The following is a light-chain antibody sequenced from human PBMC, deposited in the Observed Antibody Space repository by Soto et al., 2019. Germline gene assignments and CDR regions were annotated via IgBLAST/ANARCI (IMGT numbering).Light chain of an antibody. CDR3: QAWESSTGVGV. Sequence: SYELTQPPSVSVSPGQTASITCSGDKLGNKFASWYQQKSGQSPVLVIYEDSKRPSGIPERFSGSNSGNTATLTISGTQAMDEGDYYCQAWESSTGVGVFGGGTKVTVL. V-gene: IGLV3-1*01. CDR2: EDS. J-gene: IGLJ2*01. CDR1: KLGNKF.